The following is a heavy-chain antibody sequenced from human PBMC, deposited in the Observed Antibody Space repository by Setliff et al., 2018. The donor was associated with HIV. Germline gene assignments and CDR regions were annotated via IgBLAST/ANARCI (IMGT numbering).Heavy chain of an antibody. CDR1: GYTFTGYY. Sequence: ASVKVSCKASGYTFTGYYIHWVQQAPGQGLEWMGWMNPNSGATGYAQKFKGRVTMSMDASITTVYMELSRLTSDDTAVYYCVRQDILTSYYMFDYWGQGTLVTVSS. J-gene: IGHJ4*02. CDR2: MNPNSGAT. CDR3: VRQDILTSYYMFDY. V-gene: IGHV1-2*02. D-gene: IGHD3-9*01.